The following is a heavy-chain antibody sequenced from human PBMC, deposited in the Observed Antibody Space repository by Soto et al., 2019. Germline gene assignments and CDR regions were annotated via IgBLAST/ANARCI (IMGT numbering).Heavy chain of an antibody. Sequence: GSLRLSCGASGFTFSSYWMTWVRQAPGKGLEWVANIKQDGSEKYYADSVKGRFTISRDNAKNSLFLQMNSLGAEDTAVYSCARERGSTFYYYYFGLDAWGQGTTVTVSS. CDR1: GFTFSSYW. D-gene: IGHD3-10*01. CDR3: ARERGSTFYYYYFGLDA. CDR2: IKQDGSEK. V-gene: IGHV3-7*03. J-gene: IGHJ6*02.